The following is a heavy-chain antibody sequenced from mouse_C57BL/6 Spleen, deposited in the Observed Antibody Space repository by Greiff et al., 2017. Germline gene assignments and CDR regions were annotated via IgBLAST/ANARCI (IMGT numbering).Heavy chain of an antibody. D-gene: IGHD3-2*02. CDR2: INYDGSST. Sequence: DVQLQESEGGLVQPGSSMKLSCTASGFTFSDYYMAWVRQVPEKGLEWVANINYDGSSTYYLDSLKSRFIISRDNAKNILYLQMSSLKSEDTATYYCARDHSSGYYFDYWGQGTTLTVSS. J-gene: IGHJ2*01. CDR3: ARDHSSGYYFDY. V-gene: IGHV5-16*01. CDR1: GFTFSDYY.